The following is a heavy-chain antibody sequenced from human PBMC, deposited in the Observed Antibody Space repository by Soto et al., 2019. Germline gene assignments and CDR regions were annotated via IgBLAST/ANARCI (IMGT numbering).Heavy chain of an antibody. CDR3: ARFFFQADDGIRDVRSVSAFLLNRSSDL. Sequence: GKRLEWMGWINAGNGNTKYSQKFQGRVTITRDTSASTAYMKLSSLRAEDTAVYYCARFFFQADDGIRDVRSVSAFLLNRSSDL. D-gene: IGHD3-10*02. V-gene: IGHV1-3*01. CDR2: INAGNGNT. J-gene: IGHJ2*01.